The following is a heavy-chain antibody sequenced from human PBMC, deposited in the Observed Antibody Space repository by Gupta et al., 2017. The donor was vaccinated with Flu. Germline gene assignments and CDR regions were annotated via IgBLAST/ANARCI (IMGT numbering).Heavy chain of an antibody. CDR2: IFSNDEK. D-gene: IGHD4-23*01. V-gene: IGHV2-26*01. J-gene: IGHJ4*02. Sequence: QVTLKESGPVLVKPTETLTLTCTVSGFSLTNVNMGVGWIRQPPGKALEWLAHIFSNDEKSHTTSLKSRLSISKDASKSQVFLTMTNVGPVDSATHYCARSNLTTVGPYYDFWGQGALVTVSS. CDR3: ARSNLTTVGPYYDF. CDR1: GFSLTNVNMG.